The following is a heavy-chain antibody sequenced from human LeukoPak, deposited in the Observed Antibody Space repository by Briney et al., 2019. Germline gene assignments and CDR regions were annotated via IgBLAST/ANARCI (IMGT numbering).Heavy chain of an antibody. CDR3: ARGDSSGYAFDY. Sequence: GGSLRLSCAASEFTVSSNYMTWVRQAPGKGLEWVSIISSGGNTYYADSVKGRFTISRDISKHTLYLQMNSLRAEDTAVYYCARGDSSGYAFDYWGQGTLVTVSS. CDR2: ISSGGNT. CDR1: EFTVSSNY. J-gene: IGHJ4*02. V-gene: IGHV3-53*01. D-gene: IGHD3-22*01.